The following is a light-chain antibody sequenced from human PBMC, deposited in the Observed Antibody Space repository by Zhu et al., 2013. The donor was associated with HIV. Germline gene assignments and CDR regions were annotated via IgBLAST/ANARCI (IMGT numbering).Light chain of an antibody. V-gene: IGKV3-20*01. CDR1: QSVSSSF. CDR3: QQYDSSPLT. Sequence: DIVLTQSPGTLSLSPGDRATLSCRASQSVSSSFLAWYQQKPGQAPRLLMYETSSRAAGIPPRFSGSGSGTDFTLTISGLEPEDFAVYYCQQYDSSPLTFGGGTKVEI. J-gene: IGKJ4*01. CDR2: ETS.